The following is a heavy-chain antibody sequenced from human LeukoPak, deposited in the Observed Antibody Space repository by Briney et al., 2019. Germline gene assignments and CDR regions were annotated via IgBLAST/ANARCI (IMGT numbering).Heavy chain of an antibody. CDR3: ARDPYSSTWSYGMDV. J-gene: IGHJ6*02. CDR2: ISSSSSDI. CDR1: GFTFSRYS. V-gene: IGHV3-21*04. D-gene: IGHD6-6*01. Sequence: GGSLRLSCAASGFTFSRYSMNWVRQAPGKGLEWVSSISSSSSDIYYADSVKGRFTISRDNAKKSLYLQMISLRAEDTAVYYCARDPYSSTWSYGMDVWGQGTTVTVSS.